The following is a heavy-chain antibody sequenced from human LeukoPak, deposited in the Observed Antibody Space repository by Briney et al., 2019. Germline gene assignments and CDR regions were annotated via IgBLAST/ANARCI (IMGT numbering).Heavy chain of an antibody. CDR1: GFTFNNYT. J-gene: IGHJ4*02. CDR2: ISGSGDST. D-gene: IGHD2-15*01. CDR3: EKGCSCASCYTSDY. Sequence: GGSLRLSCAASGFTFNNYTMTWVRQAPGKGLEWVSTISGSGDSTHYADSAKGRLTISRDNSKNTLYMHMNSVRVEDTAVYYCEKGCSCASCYTSDYWGQGTLVTVSS. V-gene: IGHV3-23*01.